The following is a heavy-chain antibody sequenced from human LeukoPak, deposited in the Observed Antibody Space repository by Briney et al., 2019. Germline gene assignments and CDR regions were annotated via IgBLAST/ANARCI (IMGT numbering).Heavy chain of an antibody. Sequence: SETLSLXCTVSGGSIGSSSYYWGWIRQPPGKGLEWIGSIYYSGITYYNPSLKSRVTISVDTSKNQFSLKLSSVTAADTAVYYCARRSAFEYSSSSTGFDYWGQGTLVTVSS. CDR1: GGSIGSSSYY. D-gene: IGHD6-6*01. V-gene: IGHV4-39*01. CDR3: ARRSAFEYSSSSTGFDY. J-gene: IGHJ4*02. CDR2: IYYSGIT.